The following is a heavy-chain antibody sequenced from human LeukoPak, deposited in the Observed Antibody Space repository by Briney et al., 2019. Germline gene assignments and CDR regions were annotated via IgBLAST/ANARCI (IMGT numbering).Heavy chain of an antibody. Sequence: GGSLRLSCVASGFTFSSYAMNWVRETPARGPKRVSSLRGNSDAFYADSVKGRFTLSRDESRNTVYLQLNKLRVEDTAIYYCAKASWVSTADAVLWGQGTVVTVSS. CDR2: LRGNSDA. CDR1: GFTFSSYA. CDR3: AKASWVSTADAVL. J-gene: IGHJ4*02. V-gene: IGHV3-23*01. D-gene: IGHD3-16*01.